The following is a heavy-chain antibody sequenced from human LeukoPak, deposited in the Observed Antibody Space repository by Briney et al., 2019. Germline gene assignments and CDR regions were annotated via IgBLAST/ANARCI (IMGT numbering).Heavy chain of an antibody. D-gene: IGHD5-12*01. J-gene: IGHJ4*02. CDR3: AKSYNGYESEPDY. V-gene: IGHV3-23*01. CDR2: ISNSGGRT. CDR1: GFTFSSYA. Sequence: GGSLRLSCAASGFTFSSYAMSWVRQAPGKGLEWVSSISNSGGRTFYADSVKGRFTSSRDNSKITLYLQMNSLRAEDTAVYYCAKSYNGYESEPDYWGQGTLVTVSS.